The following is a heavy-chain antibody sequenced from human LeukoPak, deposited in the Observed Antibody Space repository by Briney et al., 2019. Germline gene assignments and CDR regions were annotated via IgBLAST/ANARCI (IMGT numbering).Heavy chain of an antibody. Sequence: GGSLRLSCAASGFTFSDYYMTWIRQAPGKGLEWIAYISASGTSSSNIYYADSVKGRFTISRDNAKNSLYLQMNSLRAEDTAVYYCARALGQWELLNAFDIWGQGTMVTVSS. CDR2: ISASGTSSSNI. J-gene: IGHJ3*02. CDR1: GFTFSDYY. CDR3: ARALGQWELLNAFDI. D-gene: IGHD1-26*01. V-gene: IGHV3-11*04.